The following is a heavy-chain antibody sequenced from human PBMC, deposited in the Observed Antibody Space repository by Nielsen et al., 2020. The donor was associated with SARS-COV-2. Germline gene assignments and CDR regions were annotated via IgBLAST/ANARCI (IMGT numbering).Heavy chain of an antibody. CDR2: TTMSGRYM. CDR1: GFSFTSYT. CDR3: TKGAQLGDY. V-gene: IGHV3-21*01. D-gene: IGHD6-13*01. Sequence: GGSLRLSCATSGFSFTSYTMNWVRQAPGKGLEWVSSTTMSGRYMYYADSLRGRFTVSTDLSNNTLYLQMNSLRVEDTAIYYCTKGAQLGDYWGQGTLVTVSS. J-gene: IGHJ4*02.